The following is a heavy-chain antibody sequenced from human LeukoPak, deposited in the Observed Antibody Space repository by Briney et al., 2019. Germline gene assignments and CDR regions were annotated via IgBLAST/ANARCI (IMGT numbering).Heavy chain of an antibody. CDR2: INPNGDTT. J-gene: IGHJ4*02. V-gene: IGHV3-64*01. CDR1: GFTFSTYA. Sequence: PGGSLRLSCAASGFTFSTYAMHWVRQAPGKGLEFVSAINPNGDTTFYANSVRDRFTISRDNSKNTLYLQMGSLRPEDMAVYYCAREMLGMSHYFEYWGQGTLVTVSS. D-gene: IGHD7-27*01. CDR3: AREMLGMSHYFEY.